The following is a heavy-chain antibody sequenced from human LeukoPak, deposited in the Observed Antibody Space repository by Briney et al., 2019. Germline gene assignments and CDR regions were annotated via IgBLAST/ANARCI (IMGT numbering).Heavy chain of an antibody. D-gene: IGHD1-26*01. Sequence: GGSLRLSCAASGFTFSSYGMHWVRQAPGKGLEWVAVISYDGSNKYYADSVKGRFTISRDNSKNTLYLQMSSLRAEDTAVYYCAKSAYVYSGSYYFDYWAREPWSPSPQ. CDR2: ISYDGSNK. V-gene: IGHV3-30*18. J-gene: IGHJ4*02. CDR1: GFTFSSYG. CDR3: AKSAYVYSGSYYFDY.